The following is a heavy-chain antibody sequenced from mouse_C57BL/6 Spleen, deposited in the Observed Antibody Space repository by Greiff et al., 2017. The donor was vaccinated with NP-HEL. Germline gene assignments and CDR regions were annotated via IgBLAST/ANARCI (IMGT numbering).Heavy chain of an antibody. CDR2: IYPGDGYT. CDR1: GYAFSSSW. V-gene: IGHV1-82*01. D-gene: IGHD2-1*01. CDR3: ARIDGNYVGY. J-gene: IGHJ2*01. Sequence: QVQLKESGPELVKPGASVKISCKASGYAFSSSWMNWVKQRPGKGLEWIGRIYPGDGYTNYNRKFKGKATLTADKSSSTAYMQLSSLTSADSAVYFCARIDGNYVGYWGQGTTLTVSS.